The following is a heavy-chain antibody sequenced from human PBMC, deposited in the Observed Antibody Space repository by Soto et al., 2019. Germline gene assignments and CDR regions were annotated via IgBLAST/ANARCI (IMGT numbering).Heavy chain of an antibody. CDR2: ISGSGGNT. CDR3: AKDWSSWWTHQYFEA. V-gene: IGHV3-23*01. CDR1: GFILNRDA. D-gene: IGHD6-19*01. J-gene: IGHJ4*02. Sequence: SLRLSCAPSGFILNRDAISWMRQAPGKGLEWVSGISGSGGNTHYADSVKGRFTISRDNSKNTVYLQMSSLRAEDTAIYYCAKDWSSWWTHQYFEAWGQGALVTVCS.